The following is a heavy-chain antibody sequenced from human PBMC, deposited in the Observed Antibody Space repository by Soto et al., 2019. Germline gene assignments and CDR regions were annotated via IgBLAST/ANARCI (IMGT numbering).Heavy chain of an antibody. V-gene: IGHV1-46*01. CDR3: ARDFSGPMDY. CDR2: IYPSGGST. D-gene: IGHD3-10*01. Sequence: ASVKVSCKASGYTFANYYMHWVRQAPGQGLEWMGIIYPSGGSTRNAQKFQGRVTMTRDTSTSTVYMELSSLRSEDTAVYYCARDFSGPMDYWGRGTLVTVSS. CDR1: GYTFANYY. J-gene: IGHJ4*02.